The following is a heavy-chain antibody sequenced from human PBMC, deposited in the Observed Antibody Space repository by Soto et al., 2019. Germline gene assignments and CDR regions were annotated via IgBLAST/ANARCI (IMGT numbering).Heavy chain of an antibody. V-gene: IGHV3-7*05. CDR2: IKQEGSDK. CDR1: GFTFIHHW. CDR3: VRATFMQNSTFDN. D-gene: IGHD3-16*01. J-gene: IGHJ4*02. Sequence: EVQRVGSGGGLVQRGGSLRLSCAASGFTFIHHWMGWVRQAPGKGREWVANIKQEGSDKYYMDAARGRFTISRDNARNSVCLQMDSLRSEDTTIYYCVRATFMQNSTFDNWGQGILVAVSS.